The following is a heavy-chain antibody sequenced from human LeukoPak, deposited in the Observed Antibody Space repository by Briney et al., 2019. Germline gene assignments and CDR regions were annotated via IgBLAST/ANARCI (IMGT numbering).Heavy chain of an antibody. V-gene: IGHV3-23*01. CDR1: GFTFSSYA. J-gene: IGHJ4*02. D-gene: IGHD3-10*01. CDR3: ARDGWFGELDKDHFDY. Sequence: PGGSLRLSCAASGFTFSSYAMSWVRQAPGKGLEWVSAISGSGGSTYYADSVKGRFTISRDNAKNLLYLQMNSLRAEDTAVYYCARDGWFGELDKDHFDYWGQGTLVTVSS. CDR2: ISGSGGST.